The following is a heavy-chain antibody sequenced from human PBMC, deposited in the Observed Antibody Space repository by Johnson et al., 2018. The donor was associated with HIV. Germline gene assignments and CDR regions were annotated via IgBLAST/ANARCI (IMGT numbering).Heavy chain of an antibody. CDR2: IYSGGST. J-gene: IGHJ3*02. CDR1: GFTVSSNY. D-gene: IGHD6-13*01. CDR3: ARVITEGGTRWAFDI. V-gene: IGHV3-53*01. Sequence: VQLVESGGGVVQPGRSPGLSCAAYGFTVSSNYMSWVRQAPGKGLEWVSVIYSGGSTYYADSVKGRFTISRDNSKNTLYLQMNSLRAEDTAVYYCARVITEGGTRWAFDIWGQGTIVTVSS.